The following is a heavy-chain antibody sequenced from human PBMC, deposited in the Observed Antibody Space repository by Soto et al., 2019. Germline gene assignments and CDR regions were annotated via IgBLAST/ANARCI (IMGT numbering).Heavy chain of an antibody. V-gene: IGHV1-69*13. D-gene: IGHD2-8*01. Sequence: ASVKVSCKASGGTFSSYAISWVRQAPGQGLEWMGGIIPIFGTANYAQKFQGRVTITADESTSTAYMELSSLRSEDTAVYYCAREFRDCTNGVCYPRNPDKYNWFDPWGQGTLVTVSS. CDR2: IIPIFGTA. J-gene: IGHJ5*02. CDR1: GGTFSSYA. CDR3: AREFRDCTNGVCYPRNPDKYNWFDP.